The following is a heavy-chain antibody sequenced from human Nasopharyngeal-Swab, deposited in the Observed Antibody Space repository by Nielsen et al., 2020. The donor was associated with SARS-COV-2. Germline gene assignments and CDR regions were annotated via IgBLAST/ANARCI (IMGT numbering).Heavy chain of an antibody. J-gene: IGHJ3*01. D-gene: IGHD3-3*01. CDR2: ISGDGDSA. V-gene: IGHV3-43*02. CDR3: AKPFWSGYYSGDSFDF. Sequence: VRQAPGKGLEWVSLISGDGDSASYRDSVKGRFTIFRENNKNSLYLQMNSLTVEDTALYYCAKPFWSGYYSGDSFDFWGQGTMVTVSS.